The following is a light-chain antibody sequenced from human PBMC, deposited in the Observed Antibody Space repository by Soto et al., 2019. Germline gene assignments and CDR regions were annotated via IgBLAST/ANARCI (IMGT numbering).Light chain of an antibody. J-gene: IGKJ4*01. CDR3: QQYLRWPLT. V-gene: IGKV3-15*01. Sequence: EMVVTQSPATLSVSPGERATLSCRASQDVSSNLAWYQQKPGQAPSLLIYGASTRATGTPARFSGSGSGTEFTLTISSLQSEDYAVYFCQQYLRWPLTFGGGTKVDIK. CDR2: GAS. CDR1: QDVSSN.